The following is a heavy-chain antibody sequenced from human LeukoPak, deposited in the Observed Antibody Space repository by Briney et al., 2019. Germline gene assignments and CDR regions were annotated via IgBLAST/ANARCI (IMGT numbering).Heavy chain of an antibody. D-gene: IGHD6-13*01. Sequence: GGSLRLSCAASGFPFNTYGMHWVRQAPGKGLEWLAVISYDGGDQYYADSVKGRLTISRDNSKNTLYLQMNSLRAEDTAVYYCAKDLAAAGTPYGMDVWGQGTTVTVSS. J-gene: IGHJ6*02. CDR3: AKDLAAAGTPYGMDV. CDR1: GFPFNTYG. CDR2: ISYDGGDQ. V-gene: IGHV3-30*18.